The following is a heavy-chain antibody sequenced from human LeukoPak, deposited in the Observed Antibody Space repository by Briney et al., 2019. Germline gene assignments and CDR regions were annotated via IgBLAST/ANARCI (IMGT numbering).Heavy chain of an antibody. CDR3: ARTKFLEWLQFNWFDP. CDR1: GGSISSGDYY. J-gene: IGHJ5*02. Sequence: SETLSLTCTVSGGSISSGDYYWSWIRQPPGKGLEWIGYIYYSGRTYYNPSLKSRVTISVDTSKNQFSLKLSSVTAADTAVYYCARTKFLEWLQFNWFDPWGQGTLVTVSS. V-gene: IGHV4-30-4*08. CDR2: IYYSGRT. D-gene: IGHD3-3*01.